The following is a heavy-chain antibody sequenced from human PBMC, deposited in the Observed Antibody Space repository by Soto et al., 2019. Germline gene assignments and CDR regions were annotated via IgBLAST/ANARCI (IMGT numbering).Heavy chain of an antibody. CDR2: IIPIFGTA. V-gene: IGHV1-69*13. CDR1: GGTFSSYA. J-gene: IGHJ6*02. Sequence: SVKVSCKASGGTFSSYAISWVRQAPGQGLEWMGGIIPIFGTANYAQKFQGRVTITADESTSTAYMELSSLRSEDTAVYYCARYSIAARPGFSYYYYYGMDVWGQGTTVTVSS. CDR3: ARYSIAARPGFSYYYYYGMDV. D-gene: IGHD6-6*01.